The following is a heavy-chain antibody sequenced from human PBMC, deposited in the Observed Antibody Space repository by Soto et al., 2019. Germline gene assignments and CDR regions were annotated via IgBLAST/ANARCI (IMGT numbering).Heavy chain of an antibody. V-gene: IGHV1-24*01. CDR2: FDPEDGET. CDR1: GYSLTELS. D-gene: IGHD2-15*01. Sequence: ASVKVSCKVPGYSLTELSVHWVLQAPGKGLEWMGGFDPEDGETIYAQKFQGRVTMTEDTSTDTAYMELSSLRSEDTAVYYCATTKLYFFGGSCYGLDAFDTCGKGTMVIVSS. CDR3: ATTKLYFFGGSCYGLDAFDT. J-gene: IGHJ3*02.